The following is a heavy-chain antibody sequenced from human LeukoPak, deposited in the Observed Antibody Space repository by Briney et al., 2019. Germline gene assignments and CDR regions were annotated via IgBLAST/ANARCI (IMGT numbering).Heavy chain of an antibody. J-gene: IGHJ4*02. V-gene: IGHV3-7*01. Sequence: GGSLRLSCAASGFTFSSYWMSWVRQAPGKGLEWVAIIKQDGSEKYYVDSVKGRFTISRDNAKNSLYLQMNSLRAEDTAVYYCARVRRLGELYYFDYWGQGTLVTVSS. CDR1: GFTFSSYW. D-gene: IGHD3-16*01. CDR3: ARVRRLGELYYFDY. CDR2: IKQDGSEK.